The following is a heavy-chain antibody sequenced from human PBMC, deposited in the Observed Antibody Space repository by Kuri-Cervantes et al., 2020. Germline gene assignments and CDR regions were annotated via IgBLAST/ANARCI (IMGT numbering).Heavy chain of an antibody. CDR2: INWNGGST. J-gene: IGHJ4*02. D-gene: IGHD3-3*01. V-gene: IGHV3-20*04. Sequence: GGSLRLSCAASGFTFDDYGMSWVRQAPGKGLEWVSGINWNGGSTGYADSVKGRFTISRDNAKNSLYLQMNSLRAEDTAVYYCVFGIRRYFDYWGQGTLVTVSS. CDR1: GFTFDDYG. CDR3: VFGIRRYFDY.